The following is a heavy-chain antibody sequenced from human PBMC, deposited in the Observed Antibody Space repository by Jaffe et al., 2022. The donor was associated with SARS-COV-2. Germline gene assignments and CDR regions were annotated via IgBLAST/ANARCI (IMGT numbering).Heavy chain of an antibody. CDR2: LYSSGIP. Sequence: QVLLQESGPGLVKPSQTLSLTCTVSGGSVSSGSYYWSWIRQPAGKGLEWIGRLYSSGIPSYNPSLKSRVTISADTSKNQISLNLRSVTAADTAVYYCTRDNVYYDANGPSLAFEIWGQGTVVTVSS. J-gene: IGHJ3*02. CDR1: GGSVSSGSYY. CDR3: TRDNVYYDANGPSLAFEI. V-gene: IGHV4-61*02. D-gene: IGHD3-16*01.